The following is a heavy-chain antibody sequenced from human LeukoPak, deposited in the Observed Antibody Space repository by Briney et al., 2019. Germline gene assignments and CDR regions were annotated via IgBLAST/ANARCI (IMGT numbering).Heavy chain of an antibody. J-gene: IGHJ6*02. D-gene: IGHD4-17*01. CDR3: AKIVGLRDYYYGMDV. V-gene: IGHV3-30*18. Sequence: GGSLRLSCAASGFTFSSYGMHWVRQAPGKGLEWVAVISYDGSNKYYADSVKGRFTISRDNSKNTLYVQMNSLRADDTAVYYCAKIVGLRDYYYGMDVWGQGTTVTVSS. CDR2: ISYDGSNK. CDR1: GFTFSSYG.